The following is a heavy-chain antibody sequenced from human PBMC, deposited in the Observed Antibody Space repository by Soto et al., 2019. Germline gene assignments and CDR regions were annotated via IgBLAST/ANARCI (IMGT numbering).Heavy chain of an antibody. D-gene: IGHD2-2*01. J-gene: IGHJ6*02. CDR2: IDPSDSYT. CDR3: ASPSGYCSSTSCSYYYYGMDV. CDR1: GYSFTSYW. Sequence: XESLKLSCKGSGYSFTSYWISWVRQMPGKGLEWMGRIDPSDSYTNYSPSFQGHVTISADKSISTAYLQWSSLKASDTAMYYCASPSGYCSSTSCSYYYYGMDVWGQGTTVTVSS. V-gene: IGHV5-10-1*01.